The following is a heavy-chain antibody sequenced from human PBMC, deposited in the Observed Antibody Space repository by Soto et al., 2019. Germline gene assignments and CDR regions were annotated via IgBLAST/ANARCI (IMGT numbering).Heavy chain of an antibody. CDR3: AREKIALTSIVNYYYYGMDV. D-gene: IGHD1-26*01. CDR1: GYTFTGYY. J-gene: IGHJ6*02. Sequence: GASVKVSCKASGYTFTGYYMHWVRQAPGQGLEWMGWINPNSGGTNYAQKFQGWVTMTRDTSISTAYLELSRLRSDDTAVYYCAREKIALTSIVNYYYYGMDVWGQGTTVTVSS. CDR2: INPNSGGT. V-gene: IGHV1-2*04.